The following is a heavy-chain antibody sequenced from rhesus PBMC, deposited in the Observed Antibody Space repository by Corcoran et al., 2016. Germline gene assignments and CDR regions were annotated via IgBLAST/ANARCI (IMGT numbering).Heavy chain of an antibody. D-gene: IGHD6-13*01. Sequence: CAVSGYSISSGYDWSWIRQHPGKGMEWIGYISGSSGSTNFNPSLKNRVTIAKDTSKNQFSLKLSSVTAADTAVYYCARVGIRDSSLDCLDVWGPGVLVTVSS. CDR2: ISGSSGST. CDR3: ARVGIRDSSLDCLDV. J-gene: IGHJ5-1*01. V-gene: IGHV4-127*01. CDR1: GYSISSGYD.